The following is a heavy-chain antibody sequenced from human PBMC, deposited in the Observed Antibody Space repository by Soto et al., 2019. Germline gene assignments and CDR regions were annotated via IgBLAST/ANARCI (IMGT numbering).Heavy chain of an antibody. V-gene: IGHV2-5*02. D-gene: IGHD3-10*01. CDR1: GFSLSTTGVG. J-gene: IGHJ5*02. CDR2: IYWDDDK. CDR3: AQRLPHYGLGRERGNGFDP. Sequence: QITLKESGPTLVRPTQTLTLTCTFSGFSLSTTGVGVGWIRQPPGKALEWLALIYWDDDKRYSPSLKSRLTITKDTSTNAVILTMTTMDPVDTARYYCAQRLPHYGLGRERGNGFDPWGQGTLVTVSS.